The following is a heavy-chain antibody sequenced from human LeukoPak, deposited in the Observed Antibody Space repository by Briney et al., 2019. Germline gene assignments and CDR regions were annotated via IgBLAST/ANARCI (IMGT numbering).Heavy chain of an antibody. V-gene: IGHV3-23*01. CDR3: ARKLSGYAPFDC. D-gene: IGHD5-12*01. Sequence: GGSLRLSCAASGFTFTNYPMIWVRQAPGRGLTWVSGISGSGGSTYYADSVKGRFTISRDNPRSTLYLQMSSLRAEDTAVYYCARKLSGYAPFDCWGQGTLVTVSS. CDR2: ISGSGGST. CDR1: GFTFTNYP. J-gene: IGHJ4*02.